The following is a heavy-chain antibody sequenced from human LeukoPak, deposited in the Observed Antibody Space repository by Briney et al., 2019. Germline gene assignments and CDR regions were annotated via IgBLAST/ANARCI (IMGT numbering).Heavy chain of an antibody. Sequence: SETLSLTCTVSGGSISSSSYYWGWIRQPPGKGLEWIGSIYYSGSTYYNPSLKSRVTISVDTSKNQFPLKLSSVTAADTAVYYCARDYFDRIVVVPAATFGGIDPWGQGTLVTVSS. CDR1: GGSISSSSYY. D-gene: IGHD2-2*01. V-gene: IGHV4-39*06. J-gene: IGHJ5*02. CDR3: ARDYFDRIVVVPAATFGGIDP. CDR2: IYYSGST.